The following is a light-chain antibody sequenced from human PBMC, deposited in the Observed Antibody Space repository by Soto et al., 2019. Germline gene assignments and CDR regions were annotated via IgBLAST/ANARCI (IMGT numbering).Light chain of an antibody. CDR3: MQALQISYT. Sequence: IVMTQSPLSLPVTPGEPASISCRSNLSLLHASGYHYLDWYLQKPGQSPQLLIYLTSNRASGVPDRFNGTGLGKDFTLKISRVEADDIGVYYCMQALQISYTFGQGTRLEIK. CDR2: LTS. J-gene: IGKJ5*01. V-gene: IGKV2-28*01. CDR1: LSLLHASGYHY.